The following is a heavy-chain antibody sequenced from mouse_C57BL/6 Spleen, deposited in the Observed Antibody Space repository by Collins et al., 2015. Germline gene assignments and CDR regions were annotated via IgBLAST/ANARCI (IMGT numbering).Heavy chain of an antibody. CDR2: IYPGDGHT. V-gene: IGHV1-82*01. D-gene: IGHD2-3*01. Sequence: QVQLQQSGPELVKPGASVKISCKASGYAFSSSWMNWVKQRPGKGLEWIGRIYPGDGHTNYNGRFKGKATLTADKSSSTAYMQLSSLTSEDSAVYFCARIYDGYPYAMDYWGQGNLSHRLL. J-gene: IGHJ4*01. CDR1: GYAFSSSW. CDR3: ARIYDGYPYAMDY.